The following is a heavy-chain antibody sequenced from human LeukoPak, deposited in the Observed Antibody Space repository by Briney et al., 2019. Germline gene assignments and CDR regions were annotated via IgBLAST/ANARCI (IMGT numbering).Heavy chain of an antibody. V-gene: IGHV3-7*01. D-gene: IGHD6-19*01. Sequence: GSLRLSCAASGFTFSSYWMSWVRQAPGKGLEWVANIKQDGSEKYYVDSVKGRFTISRDNAKNSLYLQMNSLRAEDTAVYYCAREKESGIAVYSDFDYWGQGTLVTVSS. CDR3: AREKESGIAVYSDFDY. CDR2: IKQDGSEK. J-gene: IGHJ4*02. CDR1: GFTFSSYW.